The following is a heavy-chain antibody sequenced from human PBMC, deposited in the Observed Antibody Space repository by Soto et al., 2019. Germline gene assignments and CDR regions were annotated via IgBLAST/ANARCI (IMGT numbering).Heavy chain of an antibody. CDR3: LVQGSSGQNPRPFDY. CDR2: IIPIFGTA. CDR1: GGTFSSYA. D-gene: IGHD6-13*01. V-gene: IGHV1-69*13. J-gene: IGHJ4*02. Sequence: GASVKVSCKASGGTFSSYAISWVRQAPGQGLEWMGGIIPIFGTANYAQKFQGRVTITADESTSTAYMELSSLRSEDTAVYYCLVQGSSGQNPRPFDYWGQGTLVTVSS.